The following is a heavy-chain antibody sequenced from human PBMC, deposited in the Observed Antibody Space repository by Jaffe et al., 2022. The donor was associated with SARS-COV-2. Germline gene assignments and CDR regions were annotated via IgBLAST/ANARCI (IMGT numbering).Heavy chain of an antibody. CDR3: ARVQGIGYSSSWPFDY. CDR2: VYHSGST. J-gene: IGHJ4*02. D-gene: IGHD6-13*01. V-gene: IGHV4-4*02. CDR1: DGSISISNW. Sequence: QVQLQESGPGLVKPSGTLSLTCAVSDGSISISNWWSWVRQPPGKGLEWIGEVYHSGSTNYNPSLKSRVTISVDKSKNQFSLKLSSVTAADTAVYYCARVQGIGYSSSWPFDYWGQGTLVTVSS.